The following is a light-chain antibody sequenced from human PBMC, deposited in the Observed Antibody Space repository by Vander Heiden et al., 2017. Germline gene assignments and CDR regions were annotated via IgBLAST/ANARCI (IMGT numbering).Light chain of an antibody. CDR1: SNNVGAEA. V-gene: IGLV10-54*04. J-gene: IGLJ2*01. Sequence: QAGLTPPPSASAHLGHTATLTCTGNSNNVGAEAVTWLQQHQGHPPRLLTYSNNHRPSGISERFSASKSGNSASLTITGLQAEDEADYYCAAWDTSRNVKIFGGGTEVTVL. CDR3: AAWDTSRNVKI. CDR2: SNN.